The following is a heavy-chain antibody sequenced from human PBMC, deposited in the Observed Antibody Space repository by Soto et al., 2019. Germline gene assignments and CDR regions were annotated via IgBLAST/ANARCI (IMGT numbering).Heavy chain of an antibody. CDR1: GFTFSSYA. V-gene: IGHV3-30-3*01. CDR3: ASPRLSPDGTTPIGY. D-gene: IGHD1-1*01. CDR2: ISYDGSNK. J-gene: IGHJ4*02. Sequence: QVQLVESGGGVVQPGRSLRLSCAASGFTFSSYAMHWVRQAPGKGLEWVAVISYDGSNKYYADSVKGRFTISRDTSKNTLYLQMNSLRAEDTAVYYCASPRLSPDGTTPIGYWGQGTLVTVSS.